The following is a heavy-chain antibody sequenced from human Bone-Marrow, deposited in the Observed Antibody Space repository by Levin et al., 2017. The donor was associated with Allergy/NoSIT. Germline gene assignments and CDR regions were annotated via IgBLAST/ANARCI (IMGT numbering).Heavy chain of an antibody. CDR1: GYTFTSYD. CDR3: ARLTSRGFLEWPQGTFYYGMDG. V-gene: IGHV1-8*01. Sequence: GESLKISCKASGYTFTSYDINWVRQATGQGLEWMGWMNPNSGNTGYAQKFQGRVTMTRNTSISTAYMELSSLRSEDTAVYYCARLTSRGFLEWPQGTFYYGMDGWGQGTTVTVSS. CDR2: MNPNSGNT. D-gene: IGHD3-3*01. J-gene: IGHJ6*02.